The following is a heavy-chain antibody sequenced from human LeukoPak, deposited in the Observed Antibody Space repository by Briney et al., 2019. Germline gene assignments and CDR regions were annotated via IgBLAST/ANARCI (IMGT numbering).Heavy chain of an antibody. Sequence: GGSLRLSCAASGFTFSSYEMNWVRQAPGKGLEWVSYISSSGSTIYYADSVRGRFTISRDNAKNSLYLQMNSLRAEDTAVYYCARQPAYRGYMDVWGKGTTVTVSS. CDR3: ARQPAYRGYMDV. D-gene: IGHD1-26*01. V-gene: IGHV3-48*03. CDR1: GFTFSSYE. J-gene: IGHJ6*03. CDR2: ISSSGSTI.